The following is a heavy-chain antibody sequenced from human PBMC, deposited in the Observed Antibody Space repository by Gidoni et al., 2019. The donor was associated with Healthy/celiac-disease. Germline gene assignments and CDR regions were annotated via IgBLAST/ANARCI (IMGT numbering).Heavy chain of an antibody. CDR2: IWDDGSNK. CDR3: ARDLPHRYGGLYYYYGMDV. V-gene: IGHV3-33*01. J-gene: IGHJ6*02. CDR1: GFTFSSYG. D-gene: IGHD4-17*01. Sequence: QVQLVESGGGVVQPGRSLRLSCAASGFTFSSYGMHWVRQAPGKGLEWVAVIWDDGSNKYYADSVKGRFTISRDNSKNTLYLQMNSLRAEDTAVYYCARDLPHRYGGLYYYYGMDVWGQGTTVTVSS.